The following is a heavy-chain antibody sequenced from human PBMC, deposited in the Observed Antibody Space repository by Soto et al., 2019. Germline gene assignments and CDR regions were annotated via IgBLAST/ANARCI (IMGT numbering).Heavy chain of an antibody. CDR2: IYHSGST. CDR3: ARSYDSSGYYPNWFDP. V-gene: IGHV4-30-2*01. J-gene: IGHJ5*02. Sequence: SETLSLTCAVSGGSISSGGYSWSWIRQPPGKGLEWIGYIYHSGSTYYNPSLKSRVTISVDRSKNQFSLKLSSVTAADTAVYYCARSYDSSGYYPNWFDPWGQGNLVTVSS. CDR1: GGSISSGGYS. D-gene: IGHD3-22*01.